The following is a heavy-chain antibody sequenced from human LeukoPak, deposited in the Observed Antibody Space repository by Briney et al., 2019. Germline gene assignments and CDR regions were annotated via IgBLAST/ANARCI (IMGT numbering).Heavy chain of an antibody. CDR3: ARDRGSSWFADY. CDR2: INPNNGGT. V-gene: IGHV1-2*02. Sequence: ASVKVSCKASRYIFTSYYIHWVRQAPGQGLEWMGWINPNNGGTKYAQKFQGRVTMTSDTSISTAYMELSRLRSDDTAMYYCARDRGSSWFADYWGQGTVVTVSS. CDR1: RYIFTSYY. J-gene: IGHJ4*02. D-gene: IGHD6-13*01.